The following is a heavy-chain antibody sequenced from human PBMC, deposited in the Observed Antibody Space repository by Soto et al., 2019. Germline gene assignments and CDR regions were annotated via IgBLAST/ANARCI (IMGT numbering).Heavy chain of an antibody. CDR3: ARVPGP. V-gene: IGHV4-30-2*01. Sequence: QLQLQESGSGLVKPSQTLSLTCAVSGGPISSGGYSWSWIRQPPGKGLEWIGYIYQSGTTYYNPSRKSCVTISVDRSKNQFSLKLSFVIAADTAVYYWARVPGPWGQGTLVAVSS. CDR1: GGPISSGGYS. J-gene: IGHJ5*02. CDR2: IYQSGTT.